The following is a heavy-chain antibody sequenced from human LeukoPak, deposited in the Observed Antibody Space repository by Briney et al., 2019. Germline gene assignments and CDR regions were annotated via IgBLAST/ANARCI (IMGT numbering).Heavy chain of an antibody. CDR2: TYPGDSDT. J-gene: IGHJ4*02. CDR1: GYSFTSYW. CDR3: AILQGYCSSTSCYLFDY. Sequence: PGESLKISCKGSGYSFTSYWIGWVRQMPGKGLEWMVITYPGDSDTRYSPSFQGQVTISADKSISTAYLQWSSLKASDTAMYYCAILQGYCSSTSCYLFDYWGQGTLVTVSS. D-gene: IGHD2-2*01. V-gene: IGHV5-51*01.